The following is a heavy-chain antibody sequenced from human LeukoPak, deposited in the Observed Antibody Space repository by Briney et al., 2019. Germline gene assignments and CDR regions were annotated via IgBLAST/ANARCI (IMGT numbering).Heavy chain of an antibody. CDR1: GDSISSGGYY. Sequence: PSQTLSLTCTVSGDSISSGGYYWSWIRQHPGKGLVWIGYIYYSGNTFYNPSLKSRVTLSVDTSKNQFSLNLSSVTAADTAVYFCARDNMRSYFDYWGQGTLVTVSS. CDR3: ARDNMRSYFDY. V-gene: IGHV4-31*03. D-gene: IGHD3-10*01. J-gene: IGHJ4*02. CDR2: IYYSGNT.